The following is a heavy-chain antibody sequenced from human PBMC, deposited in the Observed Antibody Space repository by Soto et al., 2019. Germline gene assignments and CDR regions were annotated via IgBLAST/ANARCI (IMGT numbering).Heavy chain of an antibody. CDR1: GYTFTSYG. CDR2: ISAYNGNT. D-gene: IGHD3-10*01. CDR3: ARQYYYGSGSYSWGWFDP. J-gene: IGHJ5*02. Sequence: ASVKVSCKASGYTFTSYGISWVRQAPGQGLEWMGWISAYNGNTKYAQKLQGRVTMTTDTSTSTAYMELRSLRSDDTAVYYCARQYYYGSGSYSWGWFDPWGQGTLVTVS. V-gene: IGHV1-18*01.